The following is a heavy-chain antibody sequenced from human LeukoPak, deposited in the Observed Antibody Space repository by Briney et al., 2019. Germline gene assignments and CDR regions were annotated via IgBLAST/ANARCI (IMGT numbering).Heavy chain of an antibody. Sequence: GGSLRLSCIASGFTLSTYPAMHWVRQAPGKGLEWVAAVSADGNSKFYIDSVQGRFTISREISENSPYLEMNSLTPEDTAVYYCARGTYSSGRCDVFDIWGQGTMVTVSS. D-gene: IGHD6-19*01. V-gene: IGHV3-30-3*01. CDR2: VSADGNSK. J-gene: IGHJ3*02. CDR1: GFTLSTYPA. CDR3: ARGTYSSGRCDVFDI.